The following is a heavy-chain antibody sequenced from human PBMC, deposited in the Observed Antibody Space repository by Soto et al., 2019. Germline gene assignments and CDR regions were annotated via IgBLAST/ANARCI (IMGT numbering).Heavy chain of an antibody. Sequence: QVQLVESGGNLVKPGGSLRLSCAASGYTFSDYYMSWIRQAPGKGLEWISYIDTSGTKIYYADSVKGRFTITRDNAKNSLELEMNSLRDEDTAVYYCASHYDMWSGYLSPVDYWGQGNLVTVSS. CDR2: IDTSGTKI. CDR1: GYTFSDYY. D-gene: IGHD3-3*01. J-gene: IGHJ4*02. CDR3: ASHYDMWSGYLSPVDY. V-gene: IGHV3-11*01.